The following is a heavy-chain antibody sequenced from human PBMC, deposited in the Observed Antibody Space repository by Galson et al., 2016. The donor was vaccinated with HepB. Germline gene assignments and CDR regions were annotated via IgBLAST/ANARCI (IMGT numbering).Heavy chain of an antibody. D-gene: IGHD2-15*01. Sequence: SVKVFCKASGHMFTSFPIHWVRQAPGQSLEWMGWFNAGNGKTEYSQRFQGRVTITRDTSASTVYMDLSSLRSADTAVYFCARGPSRDSCDGGSCYEGNNYYYGMDVWGQGTTVTVSS. CDR2: FNAGNGKT. CDR1: GHMFTSFP. J-gene: IGHJ6*02. CDR3: ARGPSRDSCDGGSCYEGNNYYYGMDV. V-gene: IGHV1-3*01.